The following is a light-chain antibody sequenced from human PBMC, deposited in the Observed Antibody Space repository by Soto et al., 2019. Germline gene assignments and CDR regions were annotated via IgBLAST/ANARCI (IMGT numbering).Light chain of an antibody. V-gene: IGKV3-15*01. Sequence: EIVMTQSPATLSVSPGERATLSCRASQSVSNYLAWYQQKPGQAPRLLIYGASTRATGIPARFSGSGSGTEFTLTISSLQSEDFAVYYCQQYNNWPITFGQGTRLEIK. J-gene: IGKJ5*01. CDR2: GAS. CDR1: QSVSNY. CDR3: QQYNNWPIT.